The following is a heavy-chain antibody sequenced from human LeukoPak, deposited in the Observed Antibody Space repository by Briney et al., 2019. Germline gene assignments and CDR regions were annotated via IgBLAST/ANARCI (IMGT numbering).Heavy chain of an antibody. J-gene: IGHJ4*02. CDR2: IYSGGST. CDR1: GFTVSSNY. D-gene: IGHD1-26*01. Sequence: PGGSLRLSCAASGFTVSSNYMSWVRQAPGKGLEWVSLIYSGGSTYYADSVKGRFTISRDNSKNTLYLQMNSLRAEDTAVYYCARVLWELLGRGGSYYFDYWGQGTPVTVSS. V-gene: IGHV3-53*01. CDR3: ARVLWELLGRGGSYYFDY.